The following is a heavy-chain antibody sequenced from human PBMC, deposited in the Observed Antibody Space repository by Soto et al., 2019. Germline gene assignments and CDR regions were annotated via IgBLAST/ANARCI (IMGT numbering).Heavy chain of an antibody. CDR3: ARQPANGWLGA. D-gene: IGHD6-19*01. Sequence: GESLKISCKASGYSFTSHWIGWVRQMPGKGLEWMAIINPGDSDTRYSPTFQGQVTISADKSLSSAYLQWDSLKASDTAVYYCARQPANGWLGAWRQGTLVTVS. J-gene: IGHJ5*02. CDR1: GYSFTSHW. V-gene: IGHV5-51*01. CDR2: INPGDSDT.